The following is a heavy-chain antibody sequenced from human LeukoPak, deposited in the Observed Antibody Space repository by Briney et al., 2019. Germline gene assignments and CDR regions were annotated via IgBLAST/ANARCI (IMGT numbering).Heavy chain of an antibody. CDR3: AKGVGGSANYYYMDV. Sequence: GGSLRLSCAASGFAFSRHGIHWVRQAPGKGLEWVAFIPYDGNNKFYADSVKGRFTISRDNSKNTLYLQMNSLRAEDTSVYYCAKGVGGSANYYYMDVWGKGTTVTVSS. CDR2: IPYDGNNK. J-gene: IGHJ6*03. CDR1: GFAFSRHG. D-gene: IGHD3-10*01. V-gene: IGHV3-30*02.